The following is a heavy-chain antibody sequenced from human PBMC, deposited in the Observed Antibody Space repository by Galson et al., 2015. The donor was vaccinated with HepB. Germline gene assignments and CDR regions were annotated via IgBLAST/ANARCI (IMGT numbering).Heavy chain of an antibody. CDR3: IRYCSEGYCLTGAFHH. CDR2: ITYDGSRT. Sequence: SPRPSGAASGFTSDSSWAHWVRHAPGRSPVWVARITYDGSRTSSADSVKGRFPLPRDHPKKTLYLQMNDLRTDDTAIYYCIRYCSEGYCLTGAFHHWGQGTLAIVSS. D-gene: IGHD2-15*01. V-gene: IGHV3-74*01. CDR1: GFTSDSSW. J-gene: IGHJ4*02.